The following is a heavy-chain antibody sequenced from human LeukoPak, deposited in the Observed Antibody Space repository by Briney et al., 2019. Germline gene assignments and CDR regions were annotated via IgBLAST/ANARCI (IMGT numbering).Heavy chain of an antibody. Sequence: SETLSLTCTVSGGSISSSSYYWGWIRQPPGEGLEWIGSIYYSGSTYYNPSLKSRVAISVDTSKNQFSLKLSSGTAADTAVYYCARDSGGILTGYFFWFDPWGQGTLVTVSS. CDR2: IYYSGST. CDR1: GGSISSSSYY. J-gene: IGHJ5*02. V-gene: IGHV4-39*07. D-gene: IGHD3-9*01. CDR3: ARDSGGILTGYFFWFDP.